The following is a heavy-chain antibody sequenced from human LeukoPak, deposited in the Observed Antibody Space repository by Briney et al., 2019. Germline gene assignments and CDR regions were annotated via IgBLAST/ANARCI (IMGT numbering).Heavy chain of an antibody. Sequence: EASVKVSCKASGGTFSSYAISWVRQAPGQGLEWMGGIIPIFGTANYAQKFQGRVTITADKSTSTAYMELSSLRSEDTAVHYCARDHSYYGSGSSPRFDPWGQGTLVTVSS. CDR1: GGTFSSYA. J-gene: IGHJ5*02. D-gene: IGHD3-10*01. CDR3: ARDHSYYGSGSSPRFDP. V-gene: IGHV1-69*06. CDR2: IIPIFGTA.